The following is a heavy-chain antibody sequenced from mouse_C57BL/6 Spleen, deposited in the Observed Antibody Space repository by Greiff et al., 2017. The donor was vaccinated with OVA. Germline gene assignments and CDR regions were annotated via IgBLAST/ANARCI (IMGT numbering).Heavy chain of an antibody. J-gene: IGHJ3*01. CDR3: ARGSSTWFAY. Sequence: EVHLVESGPGLVKPSQSLSLTCSVTGYSITSGYYWNWIRQFPGNKLEWMGYISYDGSNNYNPSLKNRISITRDTSKNQFFLKLNSVTTEDTATYYCARGSSTWFAYWGQGTLVTVSA. CDR2: ISYDGSN. D-gene: IGHD1-1*01. CDR1: GYSITSGYY. V-gene: IGHV3-6*01.